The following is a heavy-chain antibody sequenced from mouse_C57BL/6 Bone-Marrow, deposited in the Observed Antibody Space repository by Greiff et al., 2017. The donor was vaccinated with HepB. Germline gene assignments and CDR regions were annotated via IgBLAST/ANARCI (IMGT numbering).Heavy chain of an antibody. Sequence: VQLQQSGAELARPGASVKMSCKASGYTFTSYTMHWVKQRPGQGLEWIGYINPSSGYTKYNQKFKDKATLTADKSSSTAYMQLSSLTCEDSAVYYCASGPNWSWFAFGGRGNVVTVSA. V-gene: IGHV1-4*01. CDR3: ASGPNWSWFAF. CDR2: INPSSGYT. J-gene: IGHJ3*01. D-gene: IGHD4-1*01. CDR1: GYTFTSYT.